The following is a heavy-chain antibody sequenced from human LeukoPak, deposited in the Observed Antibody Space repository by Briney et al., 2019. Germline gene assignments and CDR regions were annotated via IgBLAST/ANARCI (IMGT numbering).Heavy chain of an antibody. CDR1: GYTFTGYY. V-gene: IGHV1-2*02. CDR2: INPNSGGT. CDR3: ARDEQWLSRSFDY. Sequence: GASAKVSCKASGYTFTGYYMHWVRQAPGQGLEWMGWINPNSGGTNYAQKFQGRVTMTRDTSISTAYMELSRLRSDDTAVYYCARDEQWLSRSFDYWGQGTLVTVSS. D-gene: IGHD6-19*01. J-gene: IGHJ4*02.